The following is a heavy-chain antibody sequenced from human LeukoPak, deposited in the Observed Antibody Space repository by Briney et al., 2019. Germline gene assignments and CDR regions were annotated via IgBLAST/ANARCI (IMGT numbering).Heavy chain of an antibody. CDR1: GGSISSSTYY. J-gene: IGHJ4*02. V-gene: IGHV4-39*07. Sequence: SETLSLTCTVSGGSISSSTYYWGWIRQPPGKGLEWIGEINHSGSTNYNPSLKSRLTISVDTSKSQFSLKLSSVTAADTAVYYCARGWLLDSWGQGTLVTVSS. D-gene: IGHD5-12*01. CDR2: INHSGST. CDR3: ARGWLLDS.